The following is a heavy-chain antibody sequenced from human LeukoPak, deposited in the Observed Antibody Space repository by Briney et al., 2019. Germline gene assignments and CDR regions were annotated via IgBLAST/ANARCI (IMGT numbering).Heavy chain of an antibody. CDR3: ASVVSTFDP. J-gene: IGHJ5*02. CDR2: IDNVGTTI. D-gene: IGHD5/OR15-5a*01. Sequence: GGSLRLSCEASGITFSEYYMSWIRQAPGKGLEWISYIDNVGTTIYYADPVKGRFTISRDNAKKSVYLQMNSLRAEDTAVYYCASVVSTFDPWGQGIQVTVSS. CDR1: GITFSEYY. V-gene: IGHV3-11*01.